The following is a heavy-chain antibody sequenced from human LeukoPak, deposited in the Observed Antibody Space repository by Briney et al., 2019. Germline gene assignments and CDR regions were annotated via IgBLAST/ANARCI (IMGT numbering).Heavy chain of an antibody. Sequence: ETLSLTCAVYGGSFSGYYWSRIRQPPGKGLEWIGEINHSGSTNYNPSLKSRVTISVDTSKNQFSLKLSSVTAADTAVYYCARGRGFFNSGFYFDYWGQGTLVTVSS. V-gene: IGHV4-34*01. J-gene: IGHJ4*02. CDR1: GGSFSGYY. CDR3: ARGRGFFNSGFYFDY. D-gene: IGHD3-22*01. CDR2: INHSGST.